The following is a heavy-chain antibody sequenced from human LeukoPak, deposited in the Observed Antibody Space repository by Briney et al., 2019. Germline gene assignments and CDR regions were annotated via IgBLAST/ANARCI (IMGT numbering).Heavy chain of an antibody. CDR3: ARVPLDDASGNYYPH. CDR1: GYTFTNYG. J-gene: IGHJ1*01. Sequence: ASVKVSCKTSGYTFTNYGMHWVRQAPRQSPEWMGWINTGKGNSKSSQKFQDRVTLTRDTSASTAYMELNSLSSEDTAVYYCARVPLDDASGNYYPHWGQGTLVTVSS. CDR2: INTGKGNS. D-gene: IGHD3-22*01. V-gene: IGHV1-3*04.